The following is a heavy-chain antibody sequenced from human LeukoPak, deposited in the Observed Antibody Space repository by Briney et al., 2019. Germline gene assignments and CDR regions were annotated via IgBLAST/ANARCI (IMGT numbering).Heavy chain of an antibody. CDR3: ARDQGSSGWYAYYFDY. CDR2: ISSSSSTI. D-gene: IGHD6-19*01. CDR1: GFTFSSYS. J-gene: IGHJ4*02. V-gene: IGHV3-48*02. Sequence: PAGGALRLSCAASGFTFSSYSMNWVRQAPGKGLEWVSYISSSSSTIYYADSVKGRFTISRDNAKNSVYLQMNSLRDGDTAVYYCARDQGSSGWYAYYFDYWGQGTLVTVSS.